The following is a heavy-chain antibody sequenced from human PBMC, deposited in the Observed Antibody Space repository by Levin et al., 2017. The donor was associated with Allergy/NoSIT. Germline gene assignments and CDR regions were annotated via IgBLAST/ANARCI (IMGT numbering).Heavy chain of an antibody. J-gene: IGHJ4*02. CDR3: ARDPAVPDELLPTSDY. D-gene: IGHD2-15*01. Sequence: PGGSLRLSCAASGFTFSSYWMHWVRQAPGKGLVWVSRSNSDGSSTSYADSVKGRFTISRDNAKNTLYLQMNSLRAEDTAVYYCARDPAVPDELLPTSDYWGQGTLVTVSS. CDR2: SNSDGSST. CDR1: GFTFSSYW. V-gene: IGHV3-74*01.